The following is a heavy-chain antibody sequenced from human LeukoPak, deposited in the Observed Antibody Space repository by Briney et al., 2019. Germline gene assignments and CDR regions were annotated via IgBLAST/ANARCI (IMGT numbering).Heavy chain of an antibody. CDR3: ARQVTFGYAYAYYFDY. Sequence: SETLSLTCTVSGGSISSGGYYWSWIRQHPGKGLEWIGYIYHSGSTYYNPSLKSRVTISVDTSKNQFSLKLSSVTAADTAVYYCARQVTFGYAYAYYFDYWGQGSLVTVSS. CDR1: GGSISSGGYY. D-gene: IGHD5-18*01. CDR2: IYHSGST. J-gene: IGHJ4*02. V-gene: IGHV4-39*01.